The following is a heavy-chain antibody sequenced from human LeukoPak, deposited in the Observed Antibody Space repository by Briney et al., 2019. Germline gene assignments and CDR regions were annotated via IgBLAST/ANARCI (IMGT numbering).Heavy chain of an antibody. CDR3: TTEATPYSNYNY. CDR2: IKSKTDGGTT. D-gene: IGHD4-11*01. V-gene: IGHV3-15*01. J-gene: IGHJ4*02. Sequence: GGSLRLSCAASGFTFSNAWMSWVRQAPGKGLEWVGRIKSKTDGGTTDYAAPVKGRFTISRDDSKNTLYLQMNSLKTEDTAVYYCTTEATPYSNYNYWGQGTLVTVSS. CDR1: GFTFSNAW.